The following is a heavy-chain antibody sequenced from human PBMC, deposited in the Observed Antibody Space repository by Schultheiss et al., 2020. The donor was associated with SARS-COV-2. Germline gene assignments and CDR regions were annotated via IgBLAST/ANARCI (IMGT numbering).Heavy chain of an antibody. CDR1: GGSISSYY. V-gene: IGHV4-4*07. CDR2: IYTSGTT. J-gene: IGHJ6*02. CDR3: ARIQQLVTGPRSYYYYGMDV. Sequence: SETLSLTCTVSGGSISSYYWSWIRQPAGKGLEWIGRIYTSGTTYYNPSLKSRVTISVDTSKNQFSLKLSSVTAADTAVYYCARIQQLVTGPRSYYYYGMDVWGQGTTVTVSS. D-gene: IGHD6-13*01.